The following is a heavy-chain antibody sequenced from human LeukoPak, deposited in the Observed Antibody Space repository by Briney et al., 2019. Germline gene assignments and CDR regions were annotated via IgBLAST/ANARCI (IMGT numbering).Heavy chain of an antibody. Sequence: GGSLRLSCAASGFTFSNYAMNWVRQAPGKGLEWVSAISDSGVSTYYADSVKGRFTTSRDNSKNTLYLQMNSLRAEDTAVYYCAKAVSSWWHFDYWGQGTLVTVSS. J-gene: IGHJ4*02. CDR2: ISDSGVST. V-gene: IGHV3-23*01. CDR3: AKAVSSWWHFDY. D-gene: IGHD6-13*01. CDR1: GFTFSNYA.